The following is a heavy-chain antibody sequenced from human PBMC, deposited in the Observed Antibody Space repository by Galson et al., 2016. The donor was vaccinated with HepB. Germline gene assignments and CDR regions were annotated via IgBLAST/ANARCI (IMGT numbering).Heavy chain of an antibody. CDR1: GYTFTNYA. J-gene: IGHJ5*02. Sequence: SVKVSCKASGYTFTNYAMHWVRQAPGQGLEWMGWINAGNGNTKYSQKFQGRVTITRDTSASTAYMELSSLRSEDTAVYYCVRDHYDSSGYPYNWFDPWGQGTLVTVSS. CDR3: VRDHYDSSGYPYNWFDP. CDR2: INAGNGNT. D-gene: IGHD3-22*01. V-gene: IGHV1-3*01.